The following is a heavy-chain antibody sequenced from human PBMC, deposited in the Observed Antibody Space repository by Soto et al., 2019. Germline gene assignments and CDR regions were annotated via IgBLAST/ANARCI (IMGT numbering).Heavy chain of an antibody. Sequence: SETLSLTCAVSGGSISSYYYSWIRQPPGKGLEWIGYIYNDGSTNYNPSLKSRVTMSVDTSKNQLSLKLTSVTAADTAVYYCARESRTMVRWGLDYWGQGILVTVSS. CDR3: ARESRTMVRWGLDY. CDR2: IYNDGST. J-gene: IGHJ4*02. CDR1: GGSISSYY. D-gene: IGHD4-17*01. V-gene: IGHV4-59*01.